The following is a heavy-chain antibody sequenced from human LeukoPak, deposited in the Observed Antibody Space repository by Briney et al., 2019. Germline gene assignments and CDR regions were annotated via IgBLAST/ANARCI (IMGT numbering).Heavy chain of an antibody. D-gene: IGHD5-18*01. J-gene: IGHJ4*02. CDR1: GFTFDDYA. V-gene: IGHV3-9*01. CDR3: AKDGYSYGSSVGEY. CDR2: ISWNSGSI. Sequence: GGSLRLSCAASGFTFDDYAMHWVRQAPGKGLEWVSGISWNSGSIGYADSVKGRFTISRDNAKNSLYLQMNSLRAEDTALYYCAKDGYSYGSSVGEYWGQGTLVTVYS.